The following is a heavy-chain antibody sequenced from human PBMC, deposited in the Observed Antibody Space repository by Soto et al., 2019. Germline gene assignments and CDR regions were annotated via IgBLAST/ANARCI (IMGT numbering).Heavy chain of an antibody. CDR1: GDSISSYY. V-gene: IGHV4-59*01. CDR2: IYYNGST. Sequence: ASETLSLTCTVSGDSISSYYWSWIRQPPGKGLEWIGYIYYNGSTNYNTSQMSRVNISEDTSKNQISLKKSTITAADTTKYYCARVHTSYSYAMDVWGQGTTVTVSS. CDR3: ARVHTSYSYAMDV. J-gene: IGHJ6*02.